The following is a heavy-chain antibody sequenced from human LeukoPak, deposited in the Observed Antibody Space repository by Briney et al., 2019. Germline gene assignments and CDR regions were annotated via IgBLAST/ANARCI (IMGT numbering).Heavy chain of an antibody. V-gene: IGHV3-21*01. CDR2: ITTGSTYI. D-gene: IGHD3-9*01. CDR3: ARGLIIDY. Sequence: GGSLRLSCSASAFTFSDYTMIWVRQAPGKGLEWVSCITTGSTYIYYADSVKGRFTISRDNAKNSLYLQTNSLRAEDTTVYYCARGLIIDYWGQGTLVTVSS. CDR1: AFTFSDYT. J-gene: IGHJ4*02.